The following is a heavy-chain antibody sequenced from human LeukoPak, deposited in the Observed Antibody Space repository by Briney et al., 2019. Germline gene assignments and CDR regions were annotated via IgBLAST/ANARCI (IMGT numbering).Heavy chain of an antibody. CDR2: INPNSGGT. V-gene: IGHV1-2*02. CDR3: ARGSSRSPRDAFDI. Sequence: ASVKVSCKASGYTFTRYYMHWVRQAPGQGLEWMGWINPNSGGTNYAQKFQGRVTMTRDTSISTAYMELSSLNSEDTAVYYCARGSSRSPRDAFDIWGQGTMVTVSS. CDR1: GYTFTRYY. J-gene: IGHJ3*02.